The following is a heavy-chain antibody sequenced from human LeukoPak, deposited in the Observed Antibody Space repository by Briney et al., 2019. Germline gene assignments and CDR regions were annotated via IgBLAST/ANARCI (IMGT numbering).Heavy chain of an antibody. CDR1: GGSFSGYY. V-gene: IGHV4-34*01. Sequence: SETLSLTCAVYGGSFSGYYWSWIRQPPGKGLEWIGEINHSGSTNYNPSLKSRVTISVDTSKNQFSLKLSSVTAADTAVYYCARHPSYGSGRVELNWFDPWGQGTLVTVSS. CDR3: ARHPSYGSGRVELNWFDP. D-gene: IGHD3-10*01. J-gene: IGHJ5*02. CDR2: INHSGST.